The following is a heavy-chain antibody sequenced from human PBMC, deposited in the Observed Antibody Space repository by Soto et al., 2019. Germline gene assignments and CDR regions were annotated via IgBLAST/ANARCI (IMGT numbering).Heavy chain of an antibody. Sequence: SETLSLTCTVSGGSVTNSSYYWGWIRQSPGKGLEWIGSVYYRGRSYSKSSVKSRVTISVDTSKNRFSLSLNSVTASDTAVYFCVSQRTAVPTQAYFDYWGPGALVTVSS. D-gene: IGHD2-21*02. V-gene: IGHV4-39*01. CDR2: VYYRGRS. CDR1: GGSVTNSSYY. J-gene: IGHJ4*02. CDR3: VSQRTAVPTQAYFDY.